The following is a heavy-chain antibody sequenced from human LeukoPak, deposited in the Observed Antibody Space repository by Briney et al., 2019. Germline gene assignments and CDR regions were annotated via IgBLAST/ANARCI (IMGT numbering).Heavy chain of an antibody. V-gene: IGHV3-43D*03. Sequence: GGSLRLSCAASGFTFDDYAMHWVRQAPGKGLEWVSLISWDGGSTYYADSVKGRFTISRDNSKNSLYLQMNSLRAEDTALYYCAKDGGSGSYPVGGIGGKGTRVTVFS. CDR1: GFTFDDYA. D-gene: IGHD1-26*01. CDR3: AKDGGSGSYPVGGI. CDR2: ISWDGGST. J-gene: IGHJ3*01.